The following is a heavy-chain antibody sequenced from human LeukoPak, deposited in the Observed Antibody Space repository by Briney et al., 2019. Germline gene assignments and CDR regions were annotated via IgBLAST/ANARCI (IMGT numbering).Heavy chain of an antibody. V-gene: IGHV4-59*01. D-gene: IGHD6-13*01. CDR3: ARDAGIEAAGTSWFDP. Sequence: SETLSLTCTVSGGSISSYYWSWIRQPPGKGLEWIGYIYYSGSTNYNPSLKSRVTISVDTSKNQFSLKLSSVTAADTAVYYCARDAGIEAAGTSWFDPWGQGTLVTVSS. CDR2: IYYSGST. CDR1: GGSISSYY. J-gene: IGHJ5*02.